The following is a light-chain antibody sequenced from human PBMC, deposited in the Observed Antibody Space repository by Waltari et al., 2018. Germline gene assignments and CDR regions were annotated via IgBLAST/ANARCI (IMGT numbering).Light chain of an antibody. V-gene: IGKV3-15*01. CDR2: GTS. J-gene: IGKJ2*01. Sequence: EIVMTQSPVTLSVSPGERAALSCRPSQSVRTNLAWYQQRPRQTPRLLIYGTSTRATEIPARFSGGGSGTEFTLTISSLQSEDFAVYYCQQYNDWPYTFGQGTKLEIK. CDR3: QQYNDWPYT. CDR1: QSVRTN.